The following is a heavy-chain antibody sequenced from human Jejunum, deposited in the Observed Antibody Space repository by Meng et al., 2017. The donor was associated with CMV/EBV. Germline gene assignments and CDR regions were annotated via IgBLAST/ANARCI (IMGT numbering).Heavy chain of an antibody. CDR1: GFTFSSYW. J-gene: IGHJ6*02. Sequence: SGFTFSSYWMHWVRQAPGKGLVWVSRIDGDGSSTAYADSVKGRFTISRDNAKNTLYLQMNSLRAEDTAVYYCARDARDYHGMDVWGQGTTVTVSS. CDR2: IDGDGSST. V-gene: IGHV3-74*01. D-gene: IGHD5-24*01. CDR3: ARDARDYHGMDV.